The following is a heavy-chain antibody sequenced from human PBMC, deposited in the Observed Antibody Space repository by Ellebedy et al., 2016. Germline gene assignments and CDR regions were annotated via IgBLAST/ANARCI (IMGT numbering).Heavy chain of an antibody. V-gene: IGHV1-69*13. CDR2: IIPIFGTA. Sequence: SVKVSXXASGGTFSSYAISWVRQAPGQGLEWMGGIIPIFGTANYAQKFQGRVTITADESTSTAYMELSSLRSEDTAVYYCARGPLYYYYGMDVWGQGTTVTVSS. J-gene: IGHJ6*02. CDR1: GGTFSSYA. CDR3: ARGPLYYYYGMDV.